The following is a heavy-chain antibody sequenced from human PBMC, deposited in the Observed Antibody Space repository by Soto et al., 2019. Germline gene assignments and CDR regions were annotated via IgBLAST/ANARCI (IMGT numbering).Heavy chain of an antibody. CDR1: GYTFTSYC. V-gene: IGHV1-18*01. D-gene: IGHD3-10*01. CDR2: ISAYNGNT. J-gene: IGHJ4*02. Sequence: GASVKVSCKASGYTFTSYCISWVRQAAGQGLEWMGWISAYNGNTNYAQKLQGRVTMTTDTSTSTAYMELRSLRSDDTAVYYCARVFWMVRGVLRLKVIDYWGQGTLVTVSS. CDR3: ARVFWMVRGVLRLKVIDY.